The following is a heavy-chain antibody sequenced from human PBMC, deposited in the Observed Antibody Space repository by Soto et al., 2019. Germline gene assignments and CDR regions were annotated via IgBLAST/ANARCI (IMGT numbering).Heavy chain of an antibody. Sequence: EVQLVESGGGLIQPGGSLRLSCAVSGFTVGVNYMSWVRQAPGKGTEWVSIIYGGGSTYYADSVKGRFTISRDNSKNTLYLQMNSLRAEDTAVYYCARPHSGSVPLAFDIWGQGTIVTVSS. V-gene: IGHV3-53*01. D-gene: IGHD1-26*01. CDR3: ARPHSGSVPLAFDI. CDR2: IYGGGST. CDR1: GFTVGVNY. J-gene: IGHJ3*02.